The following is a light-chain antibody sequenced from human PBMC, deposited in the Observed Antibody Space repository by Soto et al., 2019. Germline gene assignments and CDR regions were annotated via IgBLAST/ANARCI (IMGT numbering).Light chain of an antibody. J-gene: IGKJ1*01. CDR1: QSLVHSDGNTY. CDR3: MQATQSHWT. CDR2: KVS. Sequence: DIVMTQTPLSSLVTLGQAASISCRSSQSLVHSDGNTYLSWLQQRPGQPPRLLIYKVSDRFSGVPDRLSGSGAGTEFTQTITRVEPEDVGVYYCMQATQSHWTFGQGTKVEIK. V-gene: IGKV2-24*01.